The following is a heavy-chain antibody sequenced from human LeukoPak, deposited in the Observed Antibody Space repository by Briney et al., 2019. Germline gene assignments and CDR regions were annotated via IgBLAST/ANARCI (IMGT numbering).Heavy chain of an antibody. Sequence: ASVKVSCKASGYTFTSYYMHWVRQAPGRGLEWMGIINPSGGSTSYAQKFQGRVTMTRDMSTSTVYMELNSLRSEDTAVYYCARENSYGYFDYWGQGTLVTVSS. V-gene: IGHV1-46*01. D-gene: IGHD5-18*01. J-gene: IGHJ4*02. CDR1: GYTFTSYY. CDR3: ARENSYGYFDY. CDR2: INPSGGST.